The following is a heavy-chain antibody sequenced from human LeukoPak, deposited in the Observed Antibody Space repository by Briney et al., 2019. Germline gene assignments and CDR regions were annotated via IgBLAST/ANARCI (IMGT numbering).Heavy chain of an antibody. D-gene: IGHD3-9*01. CDR3: ARVARYFDWSLSHYFYYYMDV. Sequence: SETLSLTCTVSGGSISSGDYYWSWIRQPPGKGLEWIGYIYYSGSTYYSPSLKSRVTISVDTSKNQFSLKLSSVTAADTAVYYCARVARYFDWSLSHYFYYYMDVWGKGTTVTVSS. CDR2: IYYSGST. V-gene: IGHV4-30-4*08. CDR1: GGSISSGDYY. J-gene: IGHJ6*03.